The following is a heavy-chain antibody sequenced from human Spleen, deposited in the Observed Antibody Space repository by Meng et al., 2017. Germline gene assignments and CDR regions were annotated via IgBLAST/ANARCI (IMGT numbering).Heavy chain of an antibody. CDR3: ARGPTTMAHDFDY. Sequence: VALLESGGGLVQPGGSLRLSCVVSGFTFSTSAMSWVRQAPGKGLEWVSSIDISGETRRYADSVKGRFTVSRDNSRSTLHLQMNSLRAEDTAIYYCARGPTTMAHDFDYWGQGTLVTVSS. CDR2: IDISGETR. V-gene: IGHV3-23*01. D-gene: IGHD4-11*01. J-gene: IGHJ4*02. CDR1: GFTFSTSA.